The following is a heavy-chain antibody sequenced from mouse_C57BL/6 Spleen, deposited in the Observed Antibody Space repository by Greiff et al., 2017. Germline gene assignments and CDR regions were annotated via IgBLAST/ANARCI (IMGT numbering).Heavy chain of an antibody. J-gene: IGHJ4*01. CDR3: ASHNYVSKAMDD. CDR2: ISSGVSYT. CDR1: GFTFSSYG. V-gene: IGHV5-6*01. Sequence: EVQVVESGGDLVKPGGSLKLSCAASGFTFSSYGMSWVRQTPDKRLEWVATISSGVSYTYYPDSVKGRFTISRDNAKNTLYLLMSSLKSEDTAMYYCASHNYVSKAMDDWGQGTSVTVSS. D-gene: IGHD1-1*01.